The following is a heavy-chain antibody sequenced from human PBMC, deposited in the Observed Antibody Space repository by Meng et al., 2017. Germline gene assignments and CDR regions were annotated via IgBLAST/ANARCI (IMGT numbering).Heavy chain of an antibody. CDR1: GFTFSSYA. CDR3: ARDLIIEDYDSSGRLT. V-gene: IGHV3-30*04. D-gene: IGHD3-22*01. Sequence: GESLKISCAASGFTFSSYAMHWVRQAPGKGLEWVAVISYDGSNKYYADSVKGRFTISRDNSKNTLYLQMNSLRAEDTAVYYCARDLIIEDYDSSGRLTWGQGKLVNGAS. CDR2: ISYDGSNK. J-gene: IGHJ5*02.